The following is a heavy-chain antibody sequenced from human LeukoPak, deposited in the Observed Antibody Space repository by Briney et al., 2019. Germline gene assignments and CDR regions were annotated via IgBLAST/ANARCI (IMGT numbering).Heavy chain of an antibody. CDR1: GFTFSDYY. J-gene: IGHJ4*02. CDR2: ISSSGSTI. Sequence: GGSLRLSCAASGFTFSDYYMSWIRQAPGKGLEWVSYISSSGSTIYYADSVKGRFTISRDDAKNSLFVQMNSLRAEDTAVYYCARDLYYDSSGYYYYWGQGTLVTVSS. CDR3: ARDLYYDSSGYYYY. V-gene: IGHV3-11*01. D-gene: IGHD3-22*01.